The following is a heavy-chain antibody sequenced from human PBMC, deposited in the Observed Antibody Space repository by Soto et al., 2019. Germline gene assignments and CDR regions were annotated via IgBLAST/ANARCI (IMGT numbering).Heavy chain of an antibody. CDR2: IYYSGST. CDR1: GGSISSSSYY. D-gene: IGHD3-9*01. J-gene: IGHJ5*02. CDR3: ARHECRYYDILTGYYTYNWFDP. V-gene: IGHV4-39*01. Sequence: QLQLQESGPGLVKPSETLSLTCTVSGGSISSSSYYWGWIRQPPGKGLEWIGSIYYSGSTYYNPSLKSRVTISVDTSKNQFSLKLSSVTAADTAVYYCARHECRYYDILTGYYTYNWFDPWGQGTLVTVSS.